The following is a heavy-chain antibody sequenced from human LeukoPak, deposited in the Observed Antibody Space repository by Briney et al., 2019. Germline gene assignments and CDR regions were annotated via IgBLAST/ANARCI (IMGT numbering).Heavy chain of an antibody. CDR1: GYTFTSYY. CDR2: INPSGGGT. Sequence: ASVKVSCKASGYTFTSYYMHWVRQAPGQGLEWMGIINPSGGGTSYAQKFQGRVTMTRDMSTSTVYMELSSLRSEDTAVYYCARDGVAARPHYYYYMDVWGKGTTVTVSS. V-gene: IGHV1-46*01. J-gene: IGHJ6*03. CDR3: ARDGVAARPHYYYYMDV. D-gene: IGHD6-6*01.